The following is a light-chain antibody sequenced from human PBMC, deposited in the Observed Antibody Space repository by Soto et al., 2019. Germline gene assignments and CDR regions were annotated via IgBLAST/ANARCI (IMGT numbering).Light chain of an antibody. V-gene: IGLV2-14*01. CDR1: SSDVGGYNY. CDR2: EVS. J-gene: IGLJ1*01. Sequence: QSALTQPASVSGSPEQSITIPCTGTSSDVGGYNYVSWYQHHPGKAPKLMIYEVSNRPSGVSYRFSGSKSGNTASLTISGLQAEDEADYYCNSYTGSGIVFGTGTKVTVL. CDR3: NSYTGSGIV.